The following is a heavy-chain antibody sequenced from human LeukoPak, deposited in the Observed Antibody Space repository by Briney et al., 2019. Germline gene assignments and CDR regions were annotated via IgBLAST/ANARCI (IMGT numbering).Heavy chain of an antibody. Sequence: GRSLRLSCAASGFTFSSYAMHWVRQAPGKGLEWVAVISYDGSNKYYADSVKGRFTISRDNSKNTLYLQMNSLRSEDTAVYYCARWSWLPSSGVVTSAFDYWGQGTLVTVSS. CDR1: GFTFSSYA. CDR2: ISYDGSNK. J-gene: IGHJ4*02. D-gene: IGHD3-3*01. CDR3: ARWSWLPSSGVVTSAFDY. V-gene: IGHV3-30-3*01.